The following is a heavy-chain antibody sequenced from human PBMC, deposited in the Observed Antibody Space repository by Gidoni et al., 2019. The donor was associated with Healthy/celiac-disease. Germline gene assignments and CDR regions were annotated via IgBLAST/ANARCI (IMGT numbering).Heavy chain of an antibody. CDR3: ARGGDCTNGVCYLDY. Sequence: GSEKYYVDSVKGRFTISRDNAKNSLYLQMNSLRAEDTAVYYCARGGDCTNGVCYLDYWGQGTLVTVSS. V-gene: IGHV3-7*01. D-gene: IGHD2-8*01. J-gene: IGHJ4*02. CDR2: GSEK.